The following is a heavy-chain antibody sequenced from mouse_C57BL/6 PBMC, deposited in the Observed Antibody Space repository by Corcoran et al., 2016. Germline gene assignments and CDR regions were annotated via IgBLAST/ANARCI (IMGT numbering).Heavy chain of an antibody. CDR3: ASGGGAMDY. Sequence: EVQLQQSGPELVKPGASVKISCKASGYTFTDYYMNWVKQSHGKSLEWIGDINPNNGGTSYNQKFKGKATLTVDKSSSTAYMELRSLTSKDSAVYYCASGGGAMDYWGQGTSVTVSS. CDR1: GYTFTDYY. V-gene: IGHV1-26*01. CDR2: INPNNGGT. J-gene: IGHJ4*01.